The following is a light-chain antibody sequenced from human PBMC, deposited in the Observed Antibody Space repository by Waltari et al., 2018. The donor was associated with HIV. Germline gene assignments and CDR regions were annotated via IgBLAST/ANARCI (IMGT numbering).Light chain of an antibody. V-gene: IGLV3-1*01. CDR1: ELTDTF. CDR2: QDT. J-gene: IGLJ2*01. Sequence: YELTQPPPASVSPGQTASIPCPGDELTDTFVCWYQQKPGQSPVLVIYQDTKRPSGIPERFSGSNSGNTATLTISGTQAMDEADYYCHAWDSSTVVFGGGTKLTVL. CDR3: HAWDSSTVV.